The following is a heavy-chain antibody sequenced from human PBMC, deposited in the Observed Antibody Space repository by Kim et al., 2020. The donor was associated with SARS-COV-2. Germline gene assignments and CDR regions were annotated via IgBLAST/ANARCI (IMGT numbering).Heavy chain of an antibody. CDR2: IGTAGDT. D-gene: IGHD3-3*01. J-gene: IGHJ6*03. Sequence: GGSLRLSCAASGFTFSSYDMHWVRQATGKGLEWVSAIGTAGDTYYPGSVKGRFTISRENAKNSLYLQMNSLRAGDTAVYYCARGASHSWYDFWSGPSPWVDMDVWGKGTTVTVSS. V-gene: IGHV3-13*01. CDR3: ARGASHSWYDFWSGPSPWVDMDV. CDR1: GFTFSSYD.